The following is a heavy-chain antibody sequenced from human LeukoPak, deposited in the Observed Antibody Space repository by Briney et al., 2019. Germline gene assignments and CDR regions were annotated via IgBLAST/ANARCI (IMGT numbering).Heavy chain of an antibody. CDR2: VSGSGSST. D-gene: IGHD3-3*01. V-gene: IGHV3-23*01. CDR1: GFTFSNYA. Sequence: GGSLRLSCAASGFTFSNYAMSWVRQAPGKGLQWVAAVSGSGSSTYYTDSVKGRFTISRDNSKNTLYLQMNSLRAEDMAVYYCARDNGVVHGVYYMDVWGKGTTVTVS. J-gene: IGHJ6*03. CDR3: ARDNGVVHGVYYMDV.